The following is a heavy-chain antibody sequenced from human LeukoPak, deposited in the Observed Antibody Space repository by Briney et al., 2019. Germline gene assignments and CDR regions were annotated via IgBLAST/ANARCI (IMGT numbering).Heavy chain of an antibody. CDR2: ISSSGSTI. D-gene: IGHD3-22*01. J-gene: IGHJ4*02. Sequence: PGGSLSLSCAASGFTFSDYYMSWIRQAPGKGLEWVSYISSSGSTIYYADSVKGRFTISRDNSKNTLYLQMTSLRAEDTAVYYCAKEQVVANPHLITIDYWGQGTLVTVSS. CDR1: GFTFSDYY. V-gene: IGHV3-11*01. CDR3: AKEQVVANPHLITIDY.